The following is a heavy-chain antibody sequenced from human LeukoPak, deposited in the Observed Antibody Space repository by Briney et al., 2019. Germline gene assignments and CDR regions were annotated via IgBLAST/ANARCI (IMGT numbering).Heavy chain of an antibody. D-gene: IGHD1-26*01. CDR2: IYSGGST. CDR1: GFTVSSNY. V-gene: IGHV3-66*02. Sequence: GGSLRLSCAASGFTVSSNYMSWVRQAPGKGLEWVSVIYSGGSTYYADSVKGRFTISGDNSKNTLYLQMNSLRAEDTAVYYCAREVRVGATPYYFDYWGQGTLVTVSS. J-gene: IGHJ4*02. CDR3: AREVRVGATPYYFDY.